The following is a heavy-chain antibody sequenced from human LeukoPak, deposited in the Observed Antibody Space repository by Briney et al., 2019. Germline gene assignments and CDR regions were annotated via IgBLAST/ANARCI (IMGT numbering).Heavy chain of an antibody. V-gene: IGHV3-74*01. Sequence: PGGSLRLSCAASGFTFSSFWMHWVRQAPGKGLVWVSRINSDGSSTTYADSVKGRFTISRDNAKNSLFLQMNSLRVEDTAVYYCATVKVYCSGISCYSLDYWGQGTLVTVSS. D-gene: IGHD2-15*01. CDR3: ATVKVYCSGISCYSLDY. CDR2: INSDGSST. J-gene: IGHJ4*02. CDR1: GFTFSSFW.